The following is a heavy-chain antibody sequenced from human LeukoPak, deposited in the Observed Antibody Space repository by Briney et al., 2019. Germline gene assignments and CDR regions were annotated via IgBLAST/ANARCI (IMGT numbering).Heavy chain of an antibody. V-gene: IGHV3-23*01. CDR3: AKDRLRLRFLEWFRGNYFDY. CDR2: ISGSGGST. J-gene: IGHJ4*02. Sequence: PGGSLRLSCAASGFTFSSYAMSWVRQAPGKGLEWVSAISGSGGSTYYADSVRGRFTISRDNSKNTLYLQMNSLRAEDTAVYYCAKDRLRLRFLEWFRGNYFDYWGQGTLVTVSS. D-gene: IGHD3-3*01. CDR1: GFTFSSYA.